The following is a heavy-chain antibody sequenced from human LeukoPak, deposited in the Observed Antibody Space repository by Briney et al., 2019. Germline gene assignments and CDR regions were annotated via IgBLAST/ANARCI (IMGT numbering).Heavy chain of an antibody. J-gene: IGHJ3*02. D-gene: IGHD4-11*01. CDR3: ARVAVTTDAFDI. V-gene: IGHV4-59*01. CDR1: GGSISSYY. Sequence: SETLSLTCTVSGGSISSYYWSWIRQPPGKGLEWIGYIYYSGSTNYNPSLKSRVTISVDTSKNQFSLKLSSVTAADTAVYYCARVAVTTDAFDIWGQGTMVTVSS. CDR2: IYYSGST.